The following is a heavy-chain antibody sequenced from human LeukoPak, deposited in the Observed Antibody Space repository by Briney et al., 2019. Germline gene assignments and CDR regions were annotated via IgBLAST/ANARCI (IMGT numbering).Heavy chain of an antibody. CDR2: IYHSGST. Sequence: PSETLSLTCTVSGGSIRSSYYYWGWIRQPPGKGLEWIGEIYHSGSTNYNPSLKSRVTISVDKSKNQFSLKLSSVTAADTAVYYCALLDYVWGSYRLWGQGTLVTVSS. CDR1: GGSIRSSYYY. D-gene: IGHD3-16*02. J-gene: IGHJ4*02. V-gene: IGHV4-39*07. CDR3: ALLDYVWGSYRL.